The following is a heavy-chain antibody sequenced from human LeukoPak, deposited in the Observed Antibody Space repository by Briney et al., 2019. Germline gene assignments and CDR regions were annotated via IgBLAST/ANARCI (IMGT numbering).Heavy chain of an antibody. CDR3: ARHENGYNSPYFDY. D-gene: IGHD5-24*01. CDR1: GGSISSYY. CDR2: IYYSGST. J-gene: IGHJ4*02. Sequence: SETLSLTCAVSGGSISSYYWSWIRQPPGKGLEWIGYIYYSGSTNYNPSLKSRVTISVDTSKNQFSLKLSSVTAADTAVYYCARHENGYNSPYFDYWGQGTLVTVSS. V-gene: IGHV4-59*08.